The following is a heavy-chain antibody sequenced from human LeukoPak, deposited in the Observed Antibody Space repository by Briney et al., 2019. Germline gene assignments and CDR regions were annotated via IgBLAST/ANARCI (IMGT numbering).Heavy chain of an antibody. D-gene: IGHD2-15*01. CDR1: GGTFSSYA. CDR2: IIPIFGTA. J-gene: IGHJ4*02. CDR3: ARGYCSGGSCYQGLFDY. Sequence: GASVKVSCKASGGTFSSYAISWVRQAPGQGLEWMGRIIPIFGTANYAQKFQGRVTITTDESTSTAYMELSSLRSEDTGVYYCARGYCSGGSCYQGLFDYWGQGTLVTVSS. V-gene: IGHV1-69*05.